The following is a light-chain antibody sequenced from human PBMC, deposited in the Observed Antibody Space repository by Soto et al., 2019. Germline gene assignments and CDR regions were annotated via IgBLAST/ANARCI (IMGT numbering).Light chain of an antibody. CDR2: EVV. J-gene: IGLJ1*01. CDR3: KSYAGSNTYV. CDR1: KNDIGVYDF. V-gene: IGLV2-8*01. Sequence: QSALTQPPSASFSPGQSVTISCTGTKNDIGVYDFVSWYQHHPGKAPRLIIYEVVQRPSGVPDRFSGSKSGNTASLTVSGLQAADEAYYFCKSYAGSNTYVFGSGTKVTVL.